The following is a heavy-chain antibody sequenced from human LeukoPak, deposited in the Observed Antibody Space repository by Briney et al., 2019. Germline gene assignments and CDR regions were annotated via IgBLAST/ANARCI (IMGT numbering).Heavy chain of an antibody. CDR2: INPNSGGT. V-gene: IGHV1-2*02. D-gene: IGHD3-22*01. CDR3: ARDIRGSSGYSNSNY. Sequence: ASVKVSCKASGYTFTGYYMHWVRQAPGQGLEWMGWINPNSGGTNYAQKFQGRVTMTRDTPISTAYMELSRLRSDDTAVYYCARDIRGSSGYSNSNYWGQGTLVTVSS. CDR1: GYTFTGYY. J-gene: IGHJ4*02.